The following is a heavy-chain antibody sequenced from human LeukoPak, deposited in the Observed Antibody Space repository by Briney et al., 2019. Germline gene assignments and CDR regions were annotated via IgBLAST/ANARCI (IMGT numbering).Heavy chain of an antibody. CDR2: IYASGST. J-gene: IGHJ4*02. CDR3: ARGRPYSASYYDSGY. Sequence: SETLSLTCSVSGGSISNYYWSWIRQPAGKGLEWIGRIYASGSTNHNPSLKSRVTMSVDTSKNQFSLKLSSVTAAGTAMYYCARGRPYSASYYDSGYWGQGTLVTVSS. D-gene: IGHD1-26*01. CDR1: GGSISNYY. V-gene: IGHV4-4*07.